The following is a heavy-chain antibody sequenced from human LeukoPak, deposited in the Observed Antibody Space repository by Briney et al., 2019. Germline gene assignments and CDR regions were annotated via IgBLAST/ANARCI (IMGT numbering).Heavy chain of an antibody. CDR1: GFTFSSYA. Sequence: GGSLRLSCAASGFTFSSYAMSWVRQAPGKGLEWVSAISGSGGSTYYADSVKGRFTISRDNSKNTLYLQMNSLRAEDTAVYYCAKVQEMETILPPFHYWGQGTLVTVSS. D-gene: IGHD5-24*01. CDR3: AKVQEMETILPPFHY. J-gene: IGHJ4*02. CDR2: ISGSGGST. V-gene: IGHV3-23*01.